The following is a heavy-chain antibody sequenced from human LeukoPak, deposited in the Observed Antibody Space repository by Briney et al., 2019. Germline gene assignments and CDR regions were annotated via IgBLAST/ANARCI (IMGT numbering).Heavy chain of an antibody. V-gene: IGHV4-4*02. Sequence: PSGTLSLTCAVSGGSISSSNWWGWVRQPPGKGLEWIGEIYHSGSTNYNPSLKSRVTISVDKSKNQFSLKLSSVTAADTAVYYCARDLPGDPHTGFDCWGQGTLVTVSS. D-gene: IGHD3-10*01. CDR1: GGSISSSNW. CDR3: ARDLPGDPHTGFDC. CDR2: IYHSGST. J-gene: IGHJ4*02.